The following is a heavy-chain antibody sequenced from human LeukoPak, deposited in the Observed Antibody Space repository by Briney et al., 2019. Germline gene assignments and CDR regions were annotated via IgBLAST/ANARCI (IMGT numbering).Heavy chain of an antibody. V-gene: IGHV4-38-2*02. CDR2: IYHSGST. Sequence: SETLSLTCTVSGYSISSGSYWGWIRQPPGKGLEWIGSIYHSGSTYYNPSLKSRVTISVDTSKNQFSLRLSSVTAADTAVYYCARHRVGATDYWGQGTLVTVSS. J-gene: IGHJ4*02. CDR3: ARHRVGATDY. CDR1: GYSISSGSY. D-gene: IGHD1-26*01.